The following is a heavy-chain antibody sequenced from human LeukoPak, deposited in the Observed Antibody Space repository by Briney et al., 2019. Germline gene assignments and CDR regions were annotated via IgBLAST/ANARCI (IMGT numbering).Heavy chain of an antibody. CDR1: GGSISSYY. V-gene: IGHV4-59*08. D-gene: IGHD6-13*01. Sequence: SETLSLTCTVSGGSISSYYWRWIRQPPGKGLEWIGDIYYSGSTNYNPSLKSRVTISVDTSKNQFSLKLSSVTAADTAVYYCARHVKGIAAAGSRWFDPWGQGTLVTVSS. J-gene: IGHJ5*02. CDR2: IYYSGST. CDR3: ARHVKGIAAAGSRWFDP.